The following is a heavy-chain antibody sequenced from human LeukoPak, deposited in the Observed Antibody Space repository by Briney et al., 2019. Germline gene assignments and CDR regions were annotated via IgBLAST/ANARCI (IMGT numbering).Heavy chain of an antibody. CDR1: GYTFTSYD. D-gene: IGHD4-17*01. CDR2: MNPNSGNT. Sequence: ASVKASCKASGYTFTSYDINWVRQATGQGLEWMGWMNPNSGNTGYAQKFQGRVTMTRNTSISTAYMELSSLRSEDTAVYYCARGKITYGDPYYFDYWGQGTLVTVSS. V-gene: IGHV1-8*01. J-gene: IGHJ4*02. CDR3: ARGKITYGDPYYFDY.